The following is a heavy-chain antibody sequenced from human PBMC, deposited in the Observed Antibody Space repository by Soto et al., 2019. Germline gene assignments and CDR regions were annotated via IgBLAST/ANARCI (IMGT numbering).Heavy chain of an antibody. CDR2: ISSSSSTI. Sequence: GGSLRLSCAASGFTFSSYSMNWVRQAPGKGLEWVSYISSSSSTIYYADSVKGRFTISRDNAKNSLYLQMNSLRDEDTAVYYCARDNKYQPRGPVLYYYYGMDVWGQGTTVTVSS. CDR3: ARDNKYQPRGPVLYYYYGMDV. D-gene: IGHD2-2*01. J-gene: IGHJ6*02. CDR1: GFTFSSYS. V-gene: IGHV3-48*02.